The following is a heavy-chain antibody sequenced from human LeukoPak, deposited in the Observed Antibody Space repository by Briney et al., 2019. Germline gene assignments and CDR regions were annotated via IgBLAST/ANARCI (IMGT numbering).Heavy chain of an antibody. J-gene: IGHJ4*02. CDR1: GGSISSYY. CDR3: ARHGGALDYFDY. CDR2: ISYGGAT. V-gene: IGHV4-59*08. D-gene: IGHD4-23*01. Sequence: SETLSLTCTVSGGSISSYYWSWIRQPPGKGLEWIGYISYGGATSYNPSLKRRVTISVDSPKNRFSLRLSSLTAADTALYYCARHGGALDYFDYWGPGSLVTVSS.